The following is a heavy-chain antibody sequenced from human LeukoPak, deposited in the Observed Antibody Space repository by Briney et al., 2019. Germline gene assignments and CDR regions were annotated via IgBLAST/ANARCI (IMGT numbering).Heavy chain of an antibody. CDR1: GGSISSYY. J-gene: IGHJ4*02. CDR3: ARDQCSSTSCYTELLWFGELSGQYYFDY. CDR2: ISSSGSTI. D-gene: IGHD2-2*02. V-gene: IGHV3-11*01. Sequence: LSLTCTVSGGSISSYYWSWIRQPPGKGLEWVSYISSSGSTIYYADSVKGRFTISRDNAKNSLYLQMNSLRAEDTAVYYCARDQCSSTSCYTELLWFGELSGQYYFDYWGQGTLATVSS.